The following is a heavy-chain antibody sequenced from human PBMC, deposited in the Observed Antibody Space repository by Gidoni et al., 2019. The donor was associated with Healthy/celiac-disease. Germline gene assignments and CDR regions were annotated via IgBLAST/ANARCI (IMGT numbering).Heavy chain of an antibody. J-gene: IGHJ3*02. CDR3: ARDPALVDCSGGSCYSSDAFDI. Sequence: QVQLQESGPGLVTPSQTLSLPCTVSGGSISSGDYYWSWIRQPPGKGLEWIGYIYYSGSTYYNPSLKSRVTISVDTSKNQFSLKLSSVTAADTAVYYCARDPALVDCSGGSCYSSDAFDIWGQGTMVTVSS. CDR2: IYYSGST. CDR1: GGSISSGDYY. D-gene: IGHD2-15*01. V-gene: IGHV4-30-4*01.